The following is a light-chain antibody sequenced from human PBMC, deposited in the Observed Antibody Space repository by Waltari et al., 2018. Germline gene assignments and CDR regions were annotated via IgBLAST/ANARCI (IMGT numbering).Light chain of an antibody. J-gene: IGLJ1*01. Sequence: QSVLTQPPSTSGTPGQRVILSCSGSSPNIGGNVVNWYQQIPRTAPKLLIYSSDQRPSGVPDRFSGSKSGTSASLAISGLQSEDEADYYCVAWDDSLTGYVFGTGTKVTVL. CDR3: VAWDDSLTGYV. CDR2: SSD. V-gene: IGLV1-44*01. CDR1: SPNIGGNV.